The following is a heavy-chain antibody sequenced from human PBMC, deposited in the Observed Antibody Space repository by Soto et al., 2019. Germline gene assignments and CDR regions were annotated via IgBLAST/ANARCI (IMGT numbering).Heavy chain of an antibody. Sequence: EVQLLESGGGLVQPGGSLRLSCAASGFTFSSYAMSWVRQAPGKGLEWVSAISGSGGSTYYADSVKGRFTISRDNSKNTLYLQMNSLRAEDTVVYYCAKDRGVVVVAADWGQGTLVTVSS. CDR2: ISGSGGST. CDR3: AKDRGVVVVAAD. J-gene: IGHJ4*02. CDR1: GFTFSSYA. V-gene: IGHV3-23*01. D-gene: IGHD2-15*01.